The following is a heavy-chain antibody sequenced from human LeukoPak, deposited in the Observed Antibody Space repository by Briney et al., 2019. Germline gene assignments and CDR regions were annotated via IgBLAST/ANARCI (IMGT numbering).Heavy chain of an antibody. Sequence: GGSLRLSCAASGFTFSYYAMRWVRQAPGKGLEWVGFIRSKAYGGTTEYAASVKGRFTISRDDSKSIAYLQMNSLKTEDTAVYYCTRDGLEWLKDYYYYYGMDVWGQGTTVTVSS. J-gene: IGHJ6*02. CDR2: IRSKAYGGTT. D-gene: IGHD3-3*01. CDR1: GFTFSYYA. V-gene: IGHV3-49*04. CDR3: TRDGLEWLKDYYYYYGMDV.